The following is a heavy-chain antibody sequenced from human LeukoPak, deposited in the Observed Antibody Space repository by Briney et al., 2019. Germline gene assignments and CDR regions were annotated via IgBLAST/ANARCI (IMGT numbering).Heavy chain of an antibody. CDR2: ISGSGGST. D-gene: IGHD4-17*01. CDR3: ARDFGYGDYGWFDP. CDR1: GFTFSSYA. V-gene: IGHV3-23*01. Sequence: GGSLRLSCAASGFTFSSYAMSWVRQAPGKGLEWVSAISGSGGSTYYADSVKGRFTISRDNSKNTLYLQMNSLRAEDTAVYYCARDFGYGDYGWFDPWGQGTLVTVSS. J-gene: IGHJ5*02.